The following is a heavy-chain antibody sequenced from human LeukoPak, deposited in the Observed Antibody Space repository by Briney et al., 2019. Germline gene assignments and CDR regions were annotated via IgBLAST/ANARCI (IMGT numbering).Heavy chain of an antibody. CDR2: VSKSGGTM. Sequence: GGSLRLSCEASGFTFSSYEMNWFRQAPGKGLEWVSYVSKSGGTMKNADSVKGRFTVSRDNAKNSLYLQMNSLTAEDTAVYYCAAAVIRGRGTMVTVSS. J-gene: IGHJ3*02. D-gene: IGHD6-13*01. CDR3: AAAVI. V-gene: IGHV3-48*03. CDR1: GFTFSSYE.